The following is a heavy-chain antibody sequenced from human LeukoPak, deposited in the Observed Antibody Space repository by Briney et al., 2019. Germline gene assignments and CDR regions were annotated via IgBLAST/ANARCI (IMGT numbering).Heavy chain of an antibody. Sequence: PSETLSLTCAVYGGSFSGYYWSWIRQPPGKGLEWIGEINHSGSTNYNPSLKSRVTISIDTSKNQFSLKLSSVTAADTAVYYCARWDPGIAAVALDYWGQGTLVTISS. V-gene: IGHV4-34*01. CDR1: GGSFSGYY. D-gene: IGHD6-13*01. CDR2: INHSGST. J-gene: IGHJ4*02. CDR3: ARWDPGIAAVALDY.